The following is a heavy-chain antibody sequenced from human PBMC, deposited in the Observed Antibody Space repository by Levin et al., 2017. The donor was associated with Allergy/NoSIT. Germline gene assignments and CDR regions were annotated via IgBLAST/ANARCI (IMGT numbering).Heavy chain of an antibody. D-gene: IGHD3-22*01. V-gene: IGHV3-20*01. J-gene: IGHJ3*01. CDR3: ATHLGESSGFYFDAFDV. CDR1: GFTFDDFG. Sequence: GGSLRLSCAASGFTFDDFGMSWVRQAPGKGLEWVATINWDGGRTSYADSVKGRFTISRDNAKKSLYLQMNNLRAEDTALYHCATHLGESSGFYFDAFDVWGHGTMVTVSS. CDR2: INWDGGRT.